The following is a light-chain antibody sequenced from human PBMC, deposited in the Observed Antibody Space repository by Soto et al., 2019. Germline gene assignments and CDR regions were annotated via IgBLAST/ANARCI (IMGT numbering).Light chain of an antibody. Sequence: DIQMTQSPSTLSASVGDRVTITCRASQSISEWLAWYQQKPGKAPNLLIYKASSLESGVPSRFSGSGSGTEFTLAISSLQPDDFAAYYCQQYNSYTGMYTFGQGTQLEIK. V-gene: IGKV1-5*03. CDR1: QSISEW. CDR3: QQYNSYTGMYT. CDR2: KAS. J-gene: IGKJ2*01.